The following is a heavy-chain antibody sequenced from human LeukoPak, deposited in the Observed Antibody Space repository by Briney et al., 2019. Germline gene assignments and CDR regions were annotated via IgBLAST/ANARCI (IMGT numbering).Heavy chain of an antibody. V-gene: IGHV3-23*01. J-gene: IGHJ4*02. CDR1: RFTFRQYA. CDR3: AKDLSSSPEFYFDY. Sequence: GGSLRLSCAASRFTFRQYARGWVRQSPGRGLEWVYNISGSGGSTYYADSVKGRFTVSRDNSKNTLYLQMNSLRAEDTAVYYCAKDLSSSPEFYFDYWGQGTLVTVSS. D-gene: IGHD6-19*01. CDR2: ISGSGGST.